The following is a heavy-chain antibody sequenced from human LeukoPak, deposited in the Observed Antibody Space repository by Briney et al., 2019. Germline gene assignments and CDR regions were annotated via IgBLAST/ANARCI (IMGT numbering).Heavy chain of an antibody. CDR3: AIVGATYWDPGFPGLSGPGGY. J-gene: IGHJ4*02. D-gene: IGHD1-26*01. V-gene: IGHV3-21*01. CDR1: GFTFSSYS. Sequence: PGGSLRLSCAASGFTFSSYSMNWVRQAPGKGLGWVSSISSSSSYIYYADSVKGRFTISRDNAKNSLYLQMNSLRAEDTAVYYCAIVGATYWDPGFPGLSGPGGYWGQGTLVTVSS. CDR2: ISSSSSYI.